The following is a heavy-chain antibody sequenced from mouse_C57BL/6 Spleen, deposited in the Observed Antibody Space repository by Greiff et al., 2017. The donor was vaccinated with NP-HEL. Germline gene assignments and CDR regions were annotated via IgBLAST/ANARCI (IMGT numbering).Heavy chain of an antibody. CDR3: ARPGGSSSYWYFDV. D-gene: IGHD1-1*01. J-gene: IGHJ1*01. CDR2: ISSGSSTI. CDR1: GFTFSDYG. V-gene: IGHV5-17*01. Sequence: EVKVVESGGGLVKPGGSLKLSCAASGFTFSDYGMHWVRQAPEKGLEWVAYISSGSSTIYYADTVKGRFTISRDNAKNTLFLQMTSLRSEDTAMYYCARPGGSSSYWYFDVWGSGTTVTVSS.